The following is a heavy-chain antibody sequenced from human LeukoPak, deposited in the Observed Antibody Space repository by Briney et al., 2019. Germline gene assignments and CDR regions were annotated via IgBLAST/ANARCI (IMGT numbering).Heavy chain of an antibody. D-gene: IGHD2-2*01. J-gene: IGHJ4*02. CDR1: GFTFDDYA. CDR3: AKDISSSSSWDAVDY. V-gene: IGHV3-9*01. Sequence: GRSLRLSCAASGFTFDDYAMHWVRQAPGKGLEWVAGISWNSGSIGYADSVKGRFTISRENAKNSLYLQMNSLRDENTALYYCAKDISSSSSWDAVDYWGQGTLVTVSS. CDR2: ISWNSGSI.